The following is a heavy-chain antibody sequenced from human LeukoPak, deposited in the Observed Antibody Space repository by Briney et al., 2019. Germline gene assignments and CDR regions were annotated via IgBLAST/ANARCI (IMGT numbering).Heavy chain of an antibody. Sequence: ASVKVSCKASGYTFSSHGNIWVRQAPGQGLEWMGWISAYNGDTNYAQKFQGRVTITADKSTSTAYMELSSLRSEDTAVYYCAQRITMVRGVIGGMDVWGKGTTVTVSS. J-gene: IGHJ6*04. V-gene: IGHV1-18*01. D-gene: IGHD3-10*01. CDR1: GYTFSSHG. CDR3: AQRITMVRGVIGGMDV. CDR2: ISAYNGDT.